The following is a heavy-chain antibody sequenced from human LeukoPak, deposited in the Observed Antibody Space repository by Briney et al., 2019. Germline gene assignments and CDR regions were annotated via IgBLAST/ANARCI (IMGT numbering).Heavy chain of an antibody. Sequence: PGGSLRLSCAVSGLTVSSNYMSWVRQAPGKGLEWVSVLYTGGSTYYTDSVKGRFTISRDNSKNTLYLQMNSLRPEDTAVYYCAGRALYWGQGTLVTVSS. CDR1: GLTVSSNY. CDR3: AGRALY. CDR2: LYTGGST. J-gene: IGHJ4*02. D-gene: IGHD3-10*01. V-gene: IGHV3-53*01.